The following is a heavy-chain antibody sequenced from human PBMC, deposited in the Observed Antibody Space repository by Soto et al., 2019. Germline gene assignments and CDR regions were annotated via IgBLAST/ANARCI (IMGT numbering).Heavy chain of an antibody. D-gene: IGHD2-2*01. CDR1: GGTFSSYA. J-gene: IGHJ4*02. V-gene: IGHV1-69*13. CDR3: ASRLPSCYSCSGFDY. Sequence: GASVKVSCKASGGTFSSYAISWVRQAPGQGLEWMGGIIPIFGTANYAQKFQGRVTITADESTSTAYMELSSLRSEDTAVYYCASRLPSCYSCSGFDYWGQGTLVTVSS. CDR2: IIPIFGTA.